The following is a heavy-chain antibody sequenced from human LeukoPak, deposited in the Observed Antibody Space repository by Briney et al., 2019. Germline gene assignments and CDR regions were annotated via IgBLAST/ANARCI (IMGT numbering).Heavy chain of an antibody. V-gene: IGHV4-39*07. D-gene: IGHD3-22*01. Sequence: SETLSLTCTVSGDSITSGSYYWGWIRQTPGKVMEWIGNIYSDGDTSFNPSLKSRITMSVDTSNNQFSLKLNSVTAADTAVYFCARDSGFWLYWGLGTLVSVSS. J-gene: IGHJ4*02. CDR3: ARDSGFWLY. CDR2: IYSDGDT. CDR1: GDSITSGSYY.